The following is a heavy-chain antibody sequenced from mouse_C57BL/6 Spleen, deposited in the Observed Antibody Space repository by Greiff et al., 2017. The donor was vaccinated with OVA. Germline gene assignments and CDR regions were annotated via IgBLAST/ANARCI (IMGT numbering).Heavy chain of an antibody. CDR1: GFTFSSYA. Sequence: DVKLVESGGGLVKPGGSLKLSCAASGFTFSSYAMSWVRQTPEKRLEWVATISDGGSYTYYPDNVKGRFTISRDNAKNNLYLQMSHLKSEDTAMXYCARDPSSLWYFDVWGTGPTVTVSS. J-gene: IGHJ1*03. CDR3: ARDPSSLWYFDV. CDR2: ISDGGSYT. D-gene: IGHD6-1*01. V-gene: IGHV5-4*01.